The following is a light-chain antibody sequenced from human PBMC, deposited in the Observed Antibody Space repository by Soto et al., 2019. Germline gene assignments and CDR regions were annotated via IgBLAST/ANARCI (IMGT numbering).Light chain of an antibody. Sequence: EIVMTQSPATLSVSPGERATLSCRASQSVSSNLAWYQQKPGQAPRLLIYGASTRATGIPARFSGSGSGTEFTLTISSLQSEDFATYYCQKYNCSPYTFGQGTKLEIK. CDR2: GAS. CDR3: QKYNCSPYT. CDR1: QSVSSN. V-gene: IGKV3-15*01. J-gene: IGKJ2*01.